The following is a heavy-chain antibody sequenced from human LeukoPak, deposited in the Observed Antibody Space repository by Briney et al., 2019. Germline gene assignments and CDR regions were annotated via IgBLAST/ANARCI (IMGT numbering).Heavy chain of an antibody. CDR2: IRSKAYGGTT. V-gene: IGHV3-49*04. J-gene: IGHJ4*02. CDR1: GFTFGDYA. CDR3: TRDRDHSSGWYGLFDY. Sequence: PGRSLRLSCTASGFTFGDYAMSWVRQAPGKGLEWVGFIRSKAYGGTTEYAASVKGRFTISRDDSKSIAYLQMNSLKTEDTAVYYCTRDRDHSSGWYGLFDYWGQGTLVTVSS. D-gene: IGHD6-19*01.